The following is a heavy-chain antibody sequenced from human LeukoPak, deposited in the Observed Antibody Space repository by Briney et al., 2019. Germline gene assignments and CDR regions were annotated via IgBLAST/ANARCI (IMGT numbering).Heavy chain of an antibody. CDR2: ISSSSSYI. D-gene: IGHD6-13*01. CDR3: ARDGGYTEYFDY. Sequence: GGSLRLSCAASGFTFSSYSMNWVRQAPGKGLEWVSSISSSSSYICYADSVKGRFTISRDNAKNSLYLQMNSLRAEDTAVYYCARDGGYTEYFDYWGQGTLVTVSS. J-gene: IGHJ4*02. V-gene: IGHV3-21*01. CDR1: GFTFSSYS.